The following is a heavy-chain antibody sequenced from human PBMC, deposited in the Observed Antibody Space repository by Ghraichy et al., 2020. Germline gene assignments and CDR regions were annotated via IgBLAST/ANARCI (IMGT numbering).Heavy chain of an antibody. V-gene: IGHV3-7*01. CDR2: IKKDGSEK. D-gene: IGHD3-22*01. CDR3: AGAFYYYDSSGYYLSAFDI. Sequence: EGSLRLSCAASGFTFSSYWMSWVRQAPGKGLEWVSNIKKDGSEKYYVDSVKGRFTISRDNAKNSLYLQMNSLRAEDTAVHYCAGAFYYYDSSGYYLSAFDIWGQGTMVTVSS. J-gene: IGHJ3*02. CDR1: GFTFSSYW.